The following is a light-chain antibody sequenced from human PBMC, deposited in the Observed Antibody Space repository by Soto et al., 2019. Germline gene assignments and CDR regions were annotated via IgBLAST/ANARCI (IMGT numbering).Light chain of an antibody. CDR1: QSVSSN. CDR2: GAS. J-gene: IGKJ4*01. V-gene: IGKV3-15*01. CDR3: EQHNNWPHA. Sequence: EIVLTQSPGTLSLSPGERATLSCRASQSVSSNLAWYQQKPGQAPRLLIYGASTRATAIPARFSGSGSGTEFTLTISSLQSEDFAVYYCEQHNNWPHAFGGGTKVDNK.